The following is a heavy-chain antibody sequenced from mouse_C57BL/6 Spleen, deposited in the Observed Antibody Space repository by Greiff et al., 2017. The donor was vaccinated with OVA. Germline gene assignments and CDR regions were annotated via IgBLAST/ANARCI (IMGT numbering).Heavy chain of an antibody. J-gene: IGHJ2*01. CDR3: ARYPLYYGSYYFDY. D-gene: IGHD1-1*01. V-gene: IGHV1-18*01. Sequence: EVQLQQSGPELVKPGASVKIPCKASGYTFTDYNMDWVKQSHGKSLEWIGDINPNNGGTIYNQKFKGKATLTVDKSSSTAYMELRSLTSEDTAVYYCARYPLYYGSYYFDYWGQGTTLTVSS. CDR2: INPNNGGT. CDR1: GYTFTDYN.